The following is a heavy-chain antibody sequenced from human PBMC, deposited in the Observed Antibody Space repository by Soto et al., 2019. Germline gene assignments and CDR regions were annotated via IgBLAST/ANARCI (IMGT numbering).Heavy chain of an antibody. Sequence: SVKVSCKASGFTFSSSAVQWVRQARGQRLEWIGWIVVGSGNTNYAQKFQERVTITRDMSTSTAYMELSSLRSEDTAVYYCAALSIAAREFDYWGQGTLVTAPQ. D-gene: IGHD6-6*01. CDR3: AALSIAAREFDY. CDR2: IVVGSGNT. CDR1: GFTFSSSA. V-gene: IGHV1-58*01. J-gene: IGHJ4*02.